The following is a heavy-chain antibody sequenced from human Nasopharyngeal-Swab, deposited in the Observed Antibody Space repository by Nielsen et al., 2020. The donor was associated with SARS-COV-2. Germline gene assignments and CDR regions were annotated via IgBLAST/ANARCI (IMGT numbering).Heavy chain of an antibody. CDR1: GFTFSSYG. V-gene: IGHV3-30*03. CDR3: AMGSSSWLTPFDY. J-gene: IGHJ4*02. D-gene: IGHD6-13*01. CDR2: ISYDGSNK. Sequence: GGSLRLSCAASGFTFSSYGMHWVRQAPGKGLEWVAVISYDGSNKYYADSVKGRFTISRDNSKSTLYLQMNSLRAEDTAVYYCAMGSSSWLTPFDYWGQGTLVTVSS.